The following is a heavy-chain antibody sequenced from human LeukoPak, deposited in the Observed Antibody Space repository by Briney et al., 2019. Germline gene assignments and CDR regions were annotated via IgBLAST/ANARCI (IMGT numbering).Heavy chain of an antibody. CDR3: ARDRGDYGDSLFDY. D-gene: IGHD4-17*01. CDR1: GGSISSYY. CDR2: IYYSGST. V-gene: IGHV4-59*01. Sequence: SETLSLTCTVSGGSISSYYWSWIRQPPGKGLEWIGYIYYSGSTNYNPSLKSRVTISVDTSKNQFSLKLSSVTAADTAVYYCARDRGDYGDSLFDYWGQGTLVTVSS. J-gene: IGHJ4*02.